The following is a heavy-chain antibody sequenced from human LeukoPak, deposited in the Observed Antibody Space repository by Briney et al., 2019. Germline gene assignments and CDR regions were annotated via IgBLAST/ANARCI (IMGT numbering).Heavy chain of an antibody. CDR3: ARDRLWIEPLDY. V-gene: IGHV4-59*12. CDR1: GGSISNYF. J-gene: IGHJ4*02. CDR2: IYYSETT. Sequence: SETLSLTCTVSGGSISNYFWSWIRQPPGKGLECIGYIYYSETTNYNPSFKSRVTVSVDTSKNQFSLRLRSVTAADTATYYCARDRLWIEPLDYWGQGTLVTVSS. D-gene: IGHD5-18*01.